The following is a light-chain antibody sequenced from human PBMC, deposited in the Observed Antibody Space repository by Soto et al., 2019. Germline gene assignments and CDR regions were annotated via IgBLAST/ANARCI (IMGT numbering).Light chain of an antibody. V-gene: IGLV1-40*01. CDR1: SSNIGAGYD. J-gene: IGLJ1*01. CDR2: GNS. Sequence: QSVLTQPPSVSGAPGQRVTISCTGSSSNIGAGYDVHWYQQLPGTAPKLLIYGNSNRPSGVPDRFSGSKSGTSASLAITGLQAEDEADYYCQSYDSSLSALYVLGTGTKLTVL. CDR3: QSYDSSLSALYV.